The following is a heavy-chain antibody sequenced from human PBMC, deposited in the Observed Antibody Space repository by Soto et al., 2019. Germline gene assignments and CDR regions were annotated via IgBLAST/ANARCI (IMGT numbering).Heavy chain of an antibody. CDR1: GWTFSVYY. V-gene: IGHV4-34*01. CDR2: INHSGST. Sequence: SEALSRTFNTYGWTFSVYYWSWIRQPPGKGLEWIGEINHSGSTNYNPSLKSRVTISVDTSKNQFSLKLSSVTAADTAVYYCARAIKIFTQNWFDPWGQG. CDR3: ARAIKIFTQNWFDP. J-gene: IGHJ5*02. D-gene: IGHD2-15*01.